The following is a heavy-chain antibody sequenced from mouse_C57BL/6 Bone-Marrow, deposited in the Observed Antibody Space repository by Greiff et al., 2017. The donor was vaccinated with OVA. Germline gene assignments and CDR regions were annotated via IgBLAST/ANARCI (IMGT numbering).Heavy chain of an antibody. CDR2: ISNGGGST. J-gene: IGHJ1*03. CDR3: ARPLLLSGYFDV. D-gene: IGHD1-1*01. CDR1: GFTFSDYY. V-gene: IGHV5-12*01. Sequence: DVHLVESGGGLVQPGGSLKLSCAASGFTFSDYYMYWVRQTPEKRLEWVAYISNGGGSTYYPNTVKGRFTISRDNTKNTLYMQMSRLKSEDTAMYYCARPLLLSGYFDVWGTGTTVTVSS.